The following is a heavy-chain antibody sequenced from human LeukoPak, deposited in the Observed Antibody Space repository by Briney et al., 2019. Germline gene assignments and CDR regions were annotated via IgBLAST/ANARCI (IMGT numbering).Heavy chain of an antibody. Sequence: SETLSLTCTVSGGSISSSSYYWGWIRQPPGKGLEWIGSIYYSGSTNYNPSLKSRVTISVDTSKNQFSLKLSSVTAADTAVYYCARLVAATPDYWGQGTLVTVSS. CDR1: GGSISSSSYY. CDR2: IYYSGST. J-gene: IGHJ4*02. V-gene: IGHV4-39*01. CDR3: ARLVAATPDY. D-gene: IGHD2-15*01.